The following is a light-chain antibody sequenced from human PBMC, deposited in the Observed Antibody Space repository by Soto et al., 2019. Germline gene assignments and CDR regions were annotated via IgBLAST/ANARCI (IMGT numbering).Light chain of an antibody. CDR1: SSDVGGYNY. CDR2: DVN. V-gene: IGLV2-14*03. J-gene: IGLJ1*01. CDR3: SSYTDSSPFV. Sequence: QSALTQPASVSGSPGQSITISCTGTSSDVGGYNYVSWYQQHPGKAPKLLIYDVNNRPSGVSNRFSGSKSGNTASLIISGLQAEDEADYYCSSYTDSSPFVFGTGPKVTVL.